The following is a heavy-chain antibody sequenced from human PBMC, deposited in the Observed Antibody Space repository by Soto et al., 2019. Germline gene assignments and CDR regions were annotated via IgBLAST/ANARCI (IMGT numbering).Heavy chain of an antibody. D-gene: IGHD3-3*01. CDR2: IWYDGRDK. J-gene: IGHJ6*02. CDR1: RFIFTNYG. Sequence: GGSLRLSCAASRFIFTNYGMHWVRQAPGKGLEWVAFIWYDGRDKYYADSVKGRFTISRDNSKKTLYLQMISLRAEDTAVYFCARGKVVTIFGSQVPPDHYYGMDVWGQGTTVTVSS. V-gene: IGHV3-33*01. CDR3: ARGKVVTIFGSQVPPDHYYGMDV.